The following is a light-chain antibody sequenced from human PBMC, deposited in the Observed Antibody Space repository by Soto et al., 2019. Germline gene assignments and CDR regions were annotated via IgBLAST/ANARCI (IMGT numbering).Light chain of an antibody. CDR3: QKYNSVPL. CDR1: QGISNY. Sequence: DIQMTQSPSSLSASVGDRVTITCRASQGISNYIAWYQQKPGKAPKLLISAASTLQSGVPSRFSGSGSGTDFTLNISSLQTEDVATYSCQKYNSVPLLGPGTKVDIK. V-gene: IGKV1-27*01. J-gene: IGKJ3*01. CDR2: AAS.